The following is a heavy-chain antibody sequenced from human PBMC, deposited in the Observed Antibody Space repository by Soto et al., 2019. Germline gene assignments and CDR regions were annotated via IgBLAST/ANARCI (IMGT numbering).Heavy chain of an antibody. Sequence: GGTLRLSCAASGFTFSSYWMHWVRQAPGKGLVWVSRIDTYGSATRYADSVKGRFTISRDNAKNTLYLQMNTLRAEDTAVYYCARVLKSSGWDNDVFDIWGQGTMVTVSS. D-gene: IGHD6-19*01. J-gene: IGHJ3*02. CDR2: IDTYGSAT. V-gene: IGHV3-74*01. CDR3: ARVLKSSGWDNDVFDI. CDR1: GFTFSSYW.